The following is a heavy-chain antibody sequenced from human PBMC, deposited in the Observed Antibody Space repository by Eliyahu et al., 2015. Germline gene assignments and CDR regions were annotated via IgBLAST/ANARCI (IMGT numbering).Heavy chain of an antibody. J-gene: IGHJ5*02. CDR2: IWYDGSNK. V-gene: IGHV3-33*01. D-gene: IGHD3-16*01. CDR3: ARDLWGQSGWFDP. CDR1: SYG. Sequence: SYGMHWVRQAPGKGLEWVAVIWYDGSNKYYADSVKGRFTISRDNSKNTLYLQMNSLRAEDTAVYYCARDLWGQSGWFDPWGQGTLVTVSS.